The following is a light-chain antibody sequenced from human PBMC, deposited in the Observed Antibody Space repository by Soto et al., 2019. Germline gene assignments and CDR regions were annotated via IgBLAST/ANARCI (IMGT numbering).Light chain of an antibody. CDR3: QQYKNWPPIT. J-gene: IGKJ5*01. Sequence: IVMTQSPATLSVSLGERATLSCRASRSVTNNLAWYQQKPGLAPRLLIYGASTRATGIPGRFSGSGSGTEFTLTISSLQSDDSAVYFRQQYKNWPPITFGQGTRLENK. CDR1: RSVTNN. V-gene: IGKV3-15*01. CDR2: GAS.